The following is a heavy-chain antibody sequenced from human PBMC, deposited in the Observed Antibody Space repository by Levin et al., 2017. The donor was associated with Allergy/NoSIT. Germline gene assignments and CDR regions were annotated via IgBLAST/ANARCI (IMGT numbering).Heavy chain of an antibody. D-gene: IGHD2-15*01. CDR1: GGSVRSTSYY. CDR2: IYYSGST. Sequence: SPTLSLTCTVSGGSVRSTSYYWSWIRQPPGKGLEWIGYIYYSGSTNYNPSLKSRVTISIDRSNNQFSLNLTSVTAADTAIYYCAREGFCSGGSCYNDYWGQGTLVTVSS. CDR3: AREGFCSGGSCYNDY. J-gene: IGHJ4*02. V-gene: IGHV4-61*01.